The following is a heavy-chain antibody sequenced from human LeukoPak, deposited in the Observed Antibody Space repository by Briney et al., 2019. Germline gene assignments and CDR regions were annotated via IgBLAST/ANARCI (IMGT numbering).Heavy chain of an antibody. V-gene: IGHV1-18*04. Sequence: GESLKISCKGSGYSFTSYWIGWVRQAPGQGLEWMGWISAYNGNTNYAQKLQGRVTMTTDTSTSTAYMELRSLRSDDTAVYYCARETYDSSGYYRYYFDYWGQGTLVTVSS. CDR2: ISAYNGNT. J-gene: IGHJ4*02. D-gene: IGHD3-22*01. CDR1: GYSFTSYW. CDR3: ARETYDSSGYYRYYFDY.